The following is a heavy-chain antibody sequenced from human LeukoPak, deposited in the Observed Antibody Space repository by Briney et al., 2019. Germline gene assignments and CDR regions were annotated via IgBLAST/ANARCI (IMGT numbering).Heavy chain of an antibody. D-gene: IGHD6-13*01. CDR1: GYSFTSYW. CDR2: IYPGDSDT. J-gene: IGHJ3*02. Sequence: NLGESLKISCKGSGYSFTSYWIGWVRQMPGKGLEWMGIIYPGDSDTRYSPSFQGQVTISADKSISTAYLQWSSLKASDTAMYYCAGRYSSSWYVAFDIWGQGTMVTVSS. CDR3: AGRYSSSWYVAFDI. V-gene: IGHV5-51*01.